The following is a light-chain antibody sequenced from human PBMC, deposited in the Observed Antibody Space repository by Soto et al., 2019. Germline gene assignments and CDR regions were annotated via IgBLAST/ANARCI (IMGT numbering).Light chain of an antibody. J-gene: IGKJ1*01. V-gene: IGKV3-20*01. CDR1: QSVSSSY. CDR3: QQYGSSPWT. CDR2: GAS. Sequence: EIVLTQSPGTLSLSPGERATLSCRASQSVSSSYLAWYQQKPGQAPRPLIYGASSRAIGIPDRFSGSGSGTDFTLTISRLEPEDLAVDYCQQYGSSPWTCGQGISVAIK.